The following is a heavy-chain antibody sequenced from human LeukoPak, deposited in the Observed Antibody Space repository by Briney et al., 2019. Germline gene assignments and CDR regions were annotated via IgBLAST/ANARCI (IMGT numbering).Heavy chain of an antibody. CDR2: ISSSSSDI. V-gene: IGHV3-21*01. D-gene: IGHD6-19*01. J-gene: IGHJ4*02. CDR3: ARKGSSCCYDSFDY. CDR1: GFTFSSYS. Sequence: GGSLRLSCAASGFTFSSYSKNWVGQAQGKGLEWDSSISSSSSDIYYEDSVKGRLTISRENAKNNLYMQMNSLRAEDTAVYYCARKGSSCCYDSFDYWGQGTLVTVSS.